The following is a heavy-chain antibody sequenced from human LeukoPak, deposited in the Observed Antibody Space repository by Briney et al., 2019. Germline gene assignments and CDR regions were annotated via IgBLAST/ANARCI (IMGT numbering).Heavy chain of an antibody. CDR2: IKQDGSEK. D-gene: IGHD1-26*01. J-gene: IGHJ4*02. CDR3: VRDRGTYRPIDY. Sequence: GGSLGLSCAASGFTFSSYWMSWVRQAPGKGLEWVANIKQDGSEKYYVDSVKGRFTISRDNAKNSLYLQMNSLRAEDTAIYYCVRDRGTYRPIDYWGQGTLVTVSS. V-gene: IGHV3-7*03. CDR1: GFTFSSYW.